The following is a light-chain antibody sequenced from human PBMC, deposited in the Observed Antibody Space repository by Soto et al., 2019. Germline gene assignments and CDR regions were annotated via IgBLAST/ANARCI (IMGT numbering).Light chain of an antibody. Sequence: QSALTQPASVSGSPGQSSTISCTGSNSDIGAYDYVSWYQQHSGKPPTLLIYEVTFRPSGVPNRFSGSKSGNTATLTISGLLTEDEADYYCGSYASATLIFGGGTKLTVL. J-gene: IGLJ2*01. V-gene: IGLV2-14*01. CDR3: GSYASATLI. CDR2: EVT. CDR1: NSDIGAYDY.